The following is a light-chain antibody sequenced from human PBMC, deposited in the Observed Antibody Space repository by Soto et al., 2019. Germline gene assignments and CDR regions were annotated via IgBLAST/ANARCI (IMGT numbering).Light chain of an antibody. Sequence: QPVLTQSPSASASLRASVKLTCTLSSGHSNYAIAWHQQQSEKGPRYLMKVNSDGSHSKGDGIPDRFSGSSSGAERYFTISSLQSEDEAEYYCQTWGSGIVVFGGGTKLTVL. J-gene: IGLJ2*01. CDR3: QTWGSGIVV. V-gene: IGLV4-69*01. CDR1: SGHSNYA. CDR2: VNSDGSH.